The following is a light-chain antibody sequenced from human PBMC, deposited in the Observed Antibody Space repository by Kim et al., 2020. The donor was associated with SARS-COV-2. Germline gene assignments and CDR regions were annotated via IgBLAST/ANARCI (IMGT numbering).Light chain of an antibody. CDR1: QSLLHSNGYNY. Sequence: DIVMTQSPLSLPVTPGEPASISCRSSQSLLHSNGYNYLDWYLQKPGQSPQLLIYLGSNRASGVPDRFSGSGSGTDFTLKISRVQAEDVAVYYCMQAIQSPVTFGGGTKVDIK. CDR2: LGS. CDR3: MQAIQSPVT. V-gene: IGKV2-28*01. J-gene: IGKJ4*01.